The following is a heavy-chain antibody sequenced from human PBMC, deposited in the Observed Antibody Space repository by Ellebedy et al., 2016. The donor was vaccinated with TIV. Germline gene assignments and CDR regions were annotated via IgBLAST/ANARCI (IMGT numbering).Heavy chain of an antibody. D-gene: IGHD2-21*01. J-gene: IGHJ4*02. CDR3: ARGDRIFLR. CDR1: GYTFTSYG. V-gene: IGHV1-18*01. CDR2: ISAYNGNT. Sequence: ASVKVSXXASGYTFTSYGISWVRQAPGQGLEWMGWISAYNGNTNYAQKFQGRVTITADESTSTAYMELSSLRSEDTAVYYCARGDRIFLRWGQGTLVTVSS.